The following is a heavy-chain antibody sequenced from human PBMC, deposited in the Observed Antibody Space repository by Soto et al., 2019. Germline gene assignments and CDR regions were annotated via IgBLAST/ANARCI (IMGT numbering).Heavy chain of an antibody. V-gene: IGHV4-59*01. CDR3: ARVGGVAARTFAY. CDR1: GGSFSSDY. Sequence: SATLSLGCRLSGGSFSSDYRNWVRQPAGKGLGWIVYIYFRGSTNYNPSLESRVTISLDASKTQFSLKLRSLTTADTAAYYCARVGGVAARTFAYWGQGTLVTVS. J-gene: IGHJ4*02. D-gene: IGHD6-6*01. CDR2: IYFRGST.